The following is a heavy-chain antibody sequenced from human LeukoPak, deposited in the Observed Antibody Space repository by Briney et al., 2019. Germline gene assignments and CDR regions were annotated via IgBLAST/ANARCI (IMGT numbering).Heavy chain of an antibody. CDR3: AREIGPRQLHLWGSAFDY. D-gene: IGHD5-18*01. CDR2: VNPNSGDT. J-gene: IGHJ4*02. V-gene: IGHV1-2*02. CDR1: GGTFSSYA. Sequence: ASVKVSCKASGGTFSSYAISWVRQAPGQGLEWMGCVNPNSGDTNYAQKFQGRVTMTRDTSTSTVYMELSSLRSEDTAVYYCAREIGPRQLHLWGSAFDYWGQGTLVTVSS.